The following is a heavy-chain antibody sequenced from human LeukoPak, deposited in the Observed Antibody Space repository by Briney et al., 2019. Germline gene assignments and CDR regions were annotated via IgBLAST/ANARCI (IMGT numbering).Heavy chain of an antibody. CDR2: IHYSGST. V-gene: IGHV4-30-4*08. CDR1: GDSISSGDFS. CDR3: ARNTPDSSGFDY. J-gene: IGHJ4*02. Sequence: PSETLSLTCTVSGDSISSGDFSWSWIRQPPGKGLEWIGYIHYSGSTYYNPSLKSRLTISVDTSKNQFSLNLRSVTAADTAVYYCARNTPDSSGFDYWGQGTLVTVSS. D-gene: IGHD6-19*01.